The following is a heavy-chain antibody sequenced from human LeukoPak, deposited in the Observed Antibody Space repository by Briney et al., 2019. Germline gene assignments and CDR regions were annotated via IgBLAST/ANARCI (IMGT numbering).Heavy chain of an antibody. CDR1: GGSISSGSYY. CDR2: IYTSGRT. J-gene: IGHJ6*03. Sequence: SSETLSLTCTVSGGSISSGSYYWSWIRQPAGKGLEWIGRIYTSGRTNYNPSLKSRVTISVDTSKNQFSMKLSSVTAADTAVYYCARERLHHSENYYDSSGPGYYYYMDVWGKGTTVTISS. CDR3: ARERLHHSENYYDSSGPGYYYYMDV. D-gene: IGHD3-22*01. V-gene: IGHV4-61*02.